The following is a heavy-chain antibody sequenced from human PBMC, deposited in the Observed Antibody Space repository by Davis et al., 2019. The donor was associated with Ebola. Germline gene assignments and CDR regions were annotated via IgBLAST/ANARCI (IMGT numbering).Heavy chain of an antibody. CDR2: INHSGST. J-gene: IGHJ4*02. Sequence: PSETLSLTCAVYGGSFSGYYWSWIRQPPGKGLEWIGEINHSGSTNYNPSLKSRVTISVDTSKNQFSLKLSSVTAADTAVYYCARASTTVTTSLDYWGQGTLVTVSS. CDR1: GGSFSGYY. CDR3: ARASTTVTTSLDY. V-gene: IGHV4-34*01. D-gene: IGHD4-17*01.